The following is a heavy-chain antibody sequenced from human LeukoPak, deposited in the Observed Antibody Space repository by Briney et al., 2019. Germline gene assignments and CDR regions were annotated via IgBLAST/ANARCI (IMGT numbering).Heavy chain of an antibody. CDR2: VYYSGIT. CDR3: ASIGARWYDSSGAYDY. Sequence: SETLSLTCTVSGGSISSYYWSWIRQSPGKELEWIGCVYYSGITSYNPSLKSRVTISLDTSKKQFSLKLSSVTAADTAVYYCASIGARWYDSSGAYDYWGQGTPVTVSS. D-gene: IGHD3-22*01. CDR1: GGSISSYY. J-gene: IGHJ4*02. V-gene: IGHV4-59*13.